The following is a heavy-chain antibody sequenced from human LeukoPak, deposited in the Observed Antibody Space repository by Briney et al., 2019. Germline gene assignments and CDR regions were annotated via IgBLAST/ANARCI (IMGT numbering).Heavy chain of an antibody. CDR3: ASLQYSRGYFDY. V-gene: IGHV4-59*08. CDR2: IYYSGST. CDR1: GGSISSYY. Sequence: ASETLSLTCTVSGGSISSYYWSWIRQPPGKGLEWIGYIYYSGSTNYNPSLKSRVTISVDTSKNQFSLKLSSVTAADTAVYYCASLQYSRGYFDYWGQGTLVTVSS. J-gene: IGHJ4*02. D-gene: IGHD6-6*01.